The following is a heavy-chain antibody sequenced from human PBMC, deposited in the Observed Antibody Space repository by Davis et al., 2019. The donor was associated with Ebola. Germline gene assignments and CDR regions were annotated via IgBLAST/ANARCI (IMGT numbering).Heavy chain of an antibody. J-gene: IGHJ5*02. Sequence: ESLKTPCAGSGFTFSSYSMNWVRQAPGKGLEWVSYISSSGSTIYYADSVKGRFTISRDNSKNTLYLQMNSLRAEDTAVYYCAKVERGTWGQGTLVTVSS. D-gene: IGHD3-3*01. CDR1: GFTFSSYS. V-gene: IGHV3-48*01. CDR2: ISSSGSTI. CDR3: AKVERGT.